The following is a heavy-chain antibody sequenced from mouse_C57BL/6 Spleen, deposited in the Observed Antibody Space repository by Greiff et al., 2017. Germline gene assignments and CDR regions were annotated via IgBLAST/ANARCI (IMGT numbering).Heavy chain of an antibody. J-gene: IGHJ1*03. V-gene: IGHV5-4*03. CDR1: GFTFSSYA. D-gene: IGHD4-1*01. CDR3: ARGTGTWYFDV. Sequence: EVKVVESGGGLVKPGGSLKLSCAASGFTFSSYAMSWVRQTPEKRLEWVATISDGGSYTYYPDNVKGRFTISRDNAKNNLYLQMSHLKSEDTAMYYCARGTGTWYFDVWGTGTTVTVSS. CDR2: ISDGGSYT.